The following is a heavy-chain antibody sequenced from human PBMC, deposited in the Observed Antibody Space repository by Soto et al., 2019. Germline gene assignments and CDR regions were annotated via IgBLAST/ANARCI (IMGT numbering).Heavy chain of an antibody. CDR2: IIPIFGTA. CDR3: AREGVSSTSSKQAYYYYGMDV. J-gene: IGHJ6*02. Sequence: QVQLVQSGAEVKKPGSSVKVSCKASGGTFSSYAISWVRQAPRQGLEWMGGIIPIFGTANYEQKFQGRVTITADESTSTAYMELSSLRSEDTAVYYCAREGVSSTSSKQAYYYYGMDVWGQGTTVTVSS. D-gene: IGHD2-2*01. V-gene: IGHV1-69*01. CDR1: GGTFSSYA.